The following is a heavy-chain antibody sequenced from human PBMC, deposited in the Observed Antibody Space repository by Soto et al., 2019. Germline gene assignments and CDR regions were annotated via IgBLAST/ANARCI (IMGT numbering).Heavy chain of an antibody. CDR2: ISYDGSNE. CDR3: ARERLSSTSTLYGMDV. V-gene: IGHV3-30-3*01. Sequence: QVQLVESGGGVVQPGRSLRLSCAASGSTFSDYAMHWVRQAPGKGLEWVALISYDGSNEYYADSVKGRFTISRDNSKDTLYLEVSSMTAEDTAVYYSARERLSSTSTLYGMDVWGQASTATFSP. D-gene: IGHD2-2*01. CDR1: GSTFSDYA. J-gene: IGHJ6*01.